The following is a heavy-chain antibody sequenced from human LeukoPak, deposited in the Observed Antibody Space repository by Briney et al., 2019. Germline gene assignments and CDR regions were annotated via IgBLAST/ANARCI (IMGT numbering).Heavy chain of an antibody. V-gene: IGHV3-48*03. D-gene: IGHD3-22*01. CDR1: GFTFSTYE. CDR2: ISSGGGTT. CDR3: ARTYDTGGYTPFDY. J-gene: IGHJ4*02. Sequence: GRSLRLSCAASGFTFSTYEMNWVRQAPGKGLEWVSYISSGGGTTYYADSMKGRFTISRDNAKNSLYLQMSSLRAEDTAVYYCARTYDTGGYTPFDYWGQGTLVTVSS.